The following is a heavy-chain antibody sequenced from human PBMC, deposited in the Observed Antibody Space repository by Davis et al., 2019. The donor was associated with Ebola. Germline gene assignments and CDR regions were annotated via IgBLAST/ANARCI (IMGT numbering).Heavy chain of an antibody. CDR1: GGSFSGYY. Sequence: SETLSLTCAVYGGSFSGYYWSWIRQPPGKGLEWIGEINHSGSTNYNPSLKSRVTISVDTSKNQFSLKLSSVTAADTAVYYCARGPWGYRLLRYFDLWGRGTLVTVSS. V-gene: IGHV4-34*01. CDR2: INHSGST. D-gene: IGHD2/OR15-2a*01. CDR3: ARGPWGYRLLRYFDL. J-gene: IGHJ2*01.